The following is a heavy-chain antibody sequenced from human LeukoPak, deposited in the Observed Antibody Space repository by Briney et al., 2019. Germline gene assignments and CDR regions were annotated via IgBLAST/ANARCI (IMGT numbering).Heavy chain of an antibody. CDR2: IIPIFGTA. J-gene: IGHJ4*02. D-gene: IGHD2-2*02. CDR3: ARALYRTGLFDY. CDR1: GGTFSSYA. V-gene: IGHV1-69*05. Sequence: GASVKVSCKASGGTFSSYAISWVRQAPGQGLEWMGGIIPIFGTANYAQKFQGRVTMTRDTSTSTVYMELSSLRSEDTAVYYCARALYRTGLFDYWGQGTLVTVSS.